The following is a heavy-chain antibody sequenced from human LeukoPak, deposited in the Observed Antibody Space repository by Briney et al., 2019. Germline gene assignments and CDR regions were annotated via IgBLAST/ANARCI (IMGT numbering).Heavy chain of an antibody. Sequence: PGGSLRLSCAASGFTVIGNDMSWVRQAPGKGLEWVSRIYAGLYSSAYYAASVKGRFTGSRHDSKNTLDLQMNGLRADDTAVYYCLRQGVGDPPRWGQGTLVTVSS. CDR1: GFTVIGND. D-gene: IGHD3-16*01. J-gene: IGHJ4*02. CDR3: LRQGVGDPPR. CDR2: IYAGLYSSA. V-gene: IGHV3-53*04.